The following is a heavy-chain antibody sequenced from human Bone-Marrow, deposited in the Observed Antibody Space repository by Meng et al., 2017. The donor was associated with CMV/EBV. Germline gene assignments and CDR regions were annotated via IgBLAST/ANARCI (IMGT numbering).Heavy chain of an antibody. Sequence: GGSLRLSCAASGFTFSSYGMHWVRQASGKGLEWVGRIRSKANSYATAYAASVKGRFTISRDDSKNTAYLQMNSLKTEDTAVYYCTSGLRGGGYWGQGTLVTVSS. V-gene: IGHV3-73*01. CDR2: IRSKANSYAT. CDR1: GFTFSSYG. CDR3: TSGLRGGGY. D-gene: IGHD3-16*01. J-gene: IGHJ4*02.